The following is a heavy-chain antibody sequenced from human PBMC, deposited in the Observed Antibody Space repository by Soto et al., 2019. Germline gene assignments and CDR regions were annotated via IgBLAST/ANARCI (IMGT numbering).Heavy chain of an antibody. V-gene: IGHV3-15*01. Sequence: GGSLRLSCAASEFTFTYAWMSWVRQAPGKGLEWVDRIKSKTDGGTTDYAAPVKGRFTISRDESQNTLYLQMNSLKTEDTAVYYCTSLYYGHWGQGTLVTVSS. CDR1: EFTFTYAW. J-gene: IGHJ4*02. CDR2: IKSKTDGGTT. CDR3: TSLYYGH. D-gene: IGHD3-16*02.